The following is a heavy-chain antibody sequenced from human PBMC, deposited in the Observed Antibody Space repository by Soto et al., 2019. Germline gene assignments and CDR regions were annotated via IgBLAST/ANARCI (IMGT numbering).Heavy chain of an antibody. V-gene: IGHV1-46*01. Sequence: GASVKVSCKSSGYTFTTYYIHWVRQAPGQGLEWMGIINPSGGSATSGGSASYARKFQGRVALTRDTSTSTAYMELRSLRSDDTAVYYCARDTDDSSGYYSLYYFDYWGQGTLVTVSS. J-gene: IGHJ4*02. D-gene: IGHD3-22*01. CDR1: GYTFTTYY. CDR3: ARDTDDSSGYYSLYYFDY. CDR2: INPSGGSATSGGSA.